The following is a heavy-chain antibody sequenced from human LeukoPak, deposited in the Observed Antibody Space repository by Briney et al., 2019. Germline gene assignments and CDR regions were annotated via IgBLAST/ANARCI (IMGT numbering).Heavy chain of an antibody. J-gene: IGHJ4*02. D-gene: IGHD6-19*01. CDR3: AKVSGSGWHFDH. CDR2: ISSSGILI. Sequence: GGSLRLSCAASGFTFSNYEMNWVRQAPGKGLEWVSFISSSGILIYYADSVKDRFTISRDNGKNSLFLQMDSLRVEDTAVYYCAKVSGSGWHFDHWGQGTLVTVSS. CDR1: GFTFSNYE. V-gene: IGHV3-48*03.